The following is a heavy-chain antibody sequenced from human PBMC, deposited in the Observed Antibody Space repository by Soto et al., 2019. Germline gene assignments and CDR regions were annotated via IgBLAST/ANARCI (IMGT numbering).Heavy chain of an antibody. CDR1: GTSIRRVKG. Sequence: QVQLQESGPGLVKPSGPLSLTAPVPGTSIRRVKGWGWVRQPPGKGLEGIGEIHHSGRTNYNPSLKSRVTILVEKSKNQVSLELSSMTAADTAVYYCARGGDWQFDYWGQGTLVTVSS. CDR3: ARGGDWQFDY. V-gene: IGHV4-4*02. CDR2: IHHSGRT. D-gene: IGHD2-21*02. J-gene: IGHJ4*02.